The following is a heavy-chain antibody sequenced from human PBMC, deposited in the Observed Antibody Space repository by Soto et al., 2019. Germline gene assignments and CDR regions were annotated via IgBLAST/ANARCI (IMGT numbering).Heavy chain of an antibody. Sequence: SETLSLTCAVYGGSFSGYYWSWIRQPPGKGLEWIGEINHSGSTNYNPSLKSRVNITVDTSKNQFSLKLSSVTAADTAVYYCARVPGDYDSSSYYSRAPYDYWGRGTLVT. CDR1: GGSFSGYY. V-gene: IGHV4-34*01. D-gene: IGHD3-22*01. J-gene: IGHJ4*02. CDR3: ARVPGDYDSSSYYSRAPYDY. CDR2: INHSGST.